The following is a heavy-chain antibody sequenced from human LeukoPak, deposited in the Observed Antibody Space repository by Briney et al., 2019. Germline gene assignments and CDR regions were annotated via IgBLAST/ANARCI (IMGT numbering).Heavy chain of an antibody. CDR2: ISYDGSNK. CDR1: GFTFSSYG. V-gene: IGHV3-30*18. CDR3: ANSAFDI. Sequence: PGGSLRLSCAASGFTFSSYGMHWVRRAPGKGLEWVAVISYDGSNKYYADSVKGRFTISRDNSKNTLYLQMNSLRAEDTAVYYCANSAFDIWGQGTMVTVSS. J-gene: IGHJ3*02.